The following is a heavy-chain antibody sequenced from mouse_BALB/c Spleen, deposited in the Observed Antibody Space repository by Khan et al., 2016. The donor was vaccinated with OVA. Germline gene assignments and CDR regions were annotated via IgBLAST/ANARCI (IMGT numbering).Heavy chain of an antibody. CDR1: GFTFSSFV. J-gene: IGHJ2*01. V-gene: IGHV5-6-5*01. D-gene: IGHD2-14*01. Sequence: EVQLVESGGGAVKPGGSLKLSCAVSGFTFSSFVMSWVRQTPEKRLEWVASISSGGSTYYPDLVKGRFTISRDNARDIVYLQMSSLGAEDMAIYYCTREAYRYDEYYFDCWGQGTTLIVSS. CDR2: ISSGGST. CDR3: TREAYRYDEYYFDC.